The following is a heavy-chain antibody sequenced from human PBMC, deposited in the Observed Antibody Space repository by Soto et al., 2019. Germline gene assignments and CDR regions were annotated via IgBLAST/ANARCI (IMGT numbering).Heavy chain of an antibody. CDR1: GFTFSSYE. CDR3: ARGDSSGWYGHYYYCYGMDV. D-gene: IGHD6-19*01. V-gene: IGHV3-48*03. CDR2: ISSSGSTI. J-gene: IGHJ6*02. Sequence: GGSLRLSCAASGFTFSSYEMNWVRQAPGKGLEWVSYISSSGSTIYYADSVKGRFTISRDNAKNSLYLQMNSLRAEDTAVYYCARGDSSGWYGHYYYCYGMDVWGQGTTVTVSS.